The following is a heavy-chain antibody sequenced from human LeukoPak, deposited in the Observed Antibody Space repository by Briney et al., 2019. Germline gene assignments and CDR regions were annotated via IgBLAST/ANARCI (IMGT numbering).Heavy chain of an antibody. V-gene: IGHV1-69*13. CDR2: IIPIFGTA. CDR3: ARPRGYCSGGSCYAPFDY. D-gene: IGHD2-15*01. J-gene: IGHJ4*02. CDR1: GYTFTGYY. Sequence: SVKVSCKASGYTFTGYYMHWVRQAPGQGLEWMGGIIPIFGTANYAQKFQGRVTITADESTSTAYMELRSLRSEDTAVYYCARPRGYCSGGSCYAPFDYWGQGTLITVSS.